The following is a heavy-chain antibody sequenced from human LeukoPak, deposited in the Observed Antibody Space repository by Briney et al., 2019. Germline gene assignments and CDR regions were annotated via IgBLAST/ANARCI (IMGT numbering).Heavy chain of an antibody. CDR3: AKEPRNRTSCFY. V-gene: IGHV3-30-3*01. CDR2: ISYDGSNK. D-gene: IGHD2-2*01. Sequence: GGSLRLSCAASGSTFSSYAMHWVRQAPGKGLEWVAVISYDGSNKYYADSVKGRFTISRDNSKNTLYLQMNSLRAEDTAVYYCAKEPRNRTSCFYWGQGTLVTVSS. J-gene: IGHJ4*02. CDR1: GSTFSSYA.